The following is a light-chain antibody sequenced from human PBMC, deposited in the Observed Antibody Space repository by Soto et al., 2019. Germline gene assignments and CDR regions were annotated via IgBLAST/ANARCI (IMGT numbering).Light chain of an antibody. CDR3: QQYNSYSGT. V-gene: IGKV1-5*03. CDR1: QSISSW. Sequence: IHLTQSPSSLSASVGDRVTITCRASQSISSWLAWYQQKPGKAPKLLIYKASSLESGVPSRFSGSGSGTEFTLTISSLQPDDFATYYCQQYNSYSGTFGQGTKGDIK. CDR2: KAS. J-gene: IGKJ1*01.